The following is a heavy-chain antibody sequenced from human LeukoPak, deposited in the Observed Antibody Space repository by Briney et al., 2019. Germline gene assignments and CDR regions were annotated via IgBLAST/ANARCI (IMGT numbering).Heavy chain of an antibody. CDR2: INWNGGST. J-gene: IGHJ6*03. D-gene: IGHD4/OR15-4a*01. CDR1: GFTFDDYG. Sequence: GGSLRLSCAASGFTFDDYGMSWVRQAPGKGLEWVSGINWNGGSTGYADSVKGRFTISRDNSKNTLYLQMNSLRAEDTAVYYCASGDYLARHFYYYYMDVWGKGTTVTVSS. CDR3: ASGDYLARHFYYYYMDV. V-gene: IGHV3-20*04.